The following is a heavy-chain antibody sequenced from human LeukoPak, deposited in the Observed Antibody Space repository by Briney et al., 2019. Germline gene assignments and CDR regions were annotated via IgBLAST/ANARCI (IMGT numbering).Heavy chain of an antibody. J-gene: IGHJ4*02. D-gene: IGHD3-22*01. CDR3: ARGRASYYDRSGYIY. V-gene: IGHV4-34*01. CDR2: INHRGST. Sequence: PSETLSLTCAVYGGSLSGYYWSWIRQPPGKRLECICQINHRGSTNYNTSLKSRVTISVDTSKNQFSLNLSSVTAADMAVYYCARGRASYYDRSGYIYWGQGILVTVSS. CDR1: GGSLSGYY.